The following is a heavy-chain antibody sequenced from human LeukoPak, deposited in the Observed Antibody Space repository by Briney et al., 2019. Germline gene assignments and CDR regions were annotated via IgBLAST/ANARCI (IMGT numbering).Heavy chain of an antibody. CDR2: ISTYNGNT. CDR3: AVRRDGYNTIDY. Sequence: ASVKVSCKASGHTFPSNGINWVRQAPGQGLEWMGWISTYNGNTNYAQKLQGRVTMTTDTSTSTAYMELRSLRSEDTAVYYCAVRRDGYNTIDYWGQGTLVTVSS. D-gene: IGHD5-24*01. J-gene: IGHJ4*02. CDR1: GHTFPSNG. V-gene: IGHV1-18*01.